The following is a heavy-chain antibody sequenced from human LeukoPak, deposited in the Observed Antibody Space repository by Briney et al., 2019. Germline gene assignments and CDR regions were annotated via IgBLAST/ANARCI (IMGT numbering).Heavy chain of an antibody. D-gene: IGHD3-22*01. CDR1: GFTFSSYA. Sequence: GGSLRLSCAASGFTFSSYAVSWVRQAPGKGLEWVSAISGSGGSTYYADSVKGRFTISRDNSKNTLYLQMNSLRAEDTAVYYCAKVSKWLLRAFDIWGQGTMVTVSS. J-gene: IGHJ3*02. V-gene: IGHV3-23*01. CDR3: AKVSKWLLRAFDI. CDR2: ISGSGGST.